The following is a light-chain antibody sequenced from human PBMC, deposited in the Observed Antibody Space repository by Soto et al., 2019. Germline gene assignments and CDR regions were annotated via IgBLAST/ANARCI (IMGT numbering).Light chain of an antibody. Sequence: DIQMTQSPSTLSASVGDRVTITCRASQSINSWLAWYQQKPGKAPKVLIYKASSLESGVPSRFSGSGSGTEFTLTISSLQPDDFAVYYCQQRNVWPPITFGQGTRLEIK. CDR1: QSINSW. V-gene: IGKV1-5*03. J-gene: IGKJ5*01. CDR2: KAS. CDR3: QQRNVWPPIT.